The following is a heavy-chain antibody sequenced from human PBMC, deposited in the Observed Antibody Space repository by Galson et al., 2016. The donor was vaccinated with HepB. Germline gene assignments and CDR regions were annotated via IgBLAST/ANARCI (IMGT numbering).Heavy chain of an antibody. CDR1: GYRFTNYW. D-gene: IGHD4-17*01. CDR2: IYPGDSDA. V-gene: IGHV5-51*01. CDR3: ARPVDFGDYIRAFDI. Sequence: QSGAEVKKPGETLKLSCKGSGYRFTNYWIGWARQMPGKGLEWMGIIYPGDSDARYSPSFQGQVTMSADKSISTAYLQWGSLKASDTAVYYCARPVDFGDYIRAFDIWGQGTMVTVSS. J-gene: IGHJ3*02.